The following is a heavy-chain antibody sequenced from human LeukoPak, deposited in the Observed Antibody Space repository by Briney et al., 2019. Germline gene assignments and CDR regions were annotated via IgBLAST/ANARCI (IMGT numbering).Heavy chain of an antibody. Sequence: SETLSLTCAVSGGSISSGGYSWSWIRQPPGKGLEWIGYIYHSGSTYYNPSLKSRVTISVDRSKNQFSLKLSSVTAADTAVYYCARHVKRTGYSSTWYSPGGLDYWGQGTLVTVSS. CDR3: ARHVKRTGYSSTWYSPGGLDY. V-gene: IGHV4-30-2*01. J-gene: IGHJ4*02. CDR1: GGSISSGGYS. D-gene: IGHD6-13*01. CDR2: IYHSGST.